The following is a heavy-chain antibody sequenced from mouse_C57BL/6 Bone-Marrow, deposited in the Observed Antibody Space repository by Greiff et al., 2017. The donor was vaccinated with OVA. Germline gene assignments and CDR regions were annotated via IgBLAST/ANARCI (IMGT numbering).Heavy chain of an antibody. V-gene: IGHV5-17*01. CDR1: GFTFSDYG. CDR3: ARPFYYERTWFAY. CDR2: ISSGSSTI. Sequence: EVKLMESGGGLVKPGGSLTLSCAASGFTFSDYGMHWVRQAPEKGLEWVAYISSGSSTIYYADTVKGRFTISRDNAKNTLFLQMTSLRSEDTAMYYCARPFYYERTWFAYWGQGTLVTVSA. D-gene: IGHD2-4*01. J-gene: IGHJ3*01.